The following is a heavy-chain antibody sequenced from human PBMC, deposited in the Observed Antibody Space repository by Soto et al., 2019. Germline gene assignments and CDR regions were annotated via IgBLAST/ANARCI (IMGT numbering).Heavy chain of an antibody. D-gene: IGHD4-4*01. V-gene: IGHV3-21*01. J-gene: IGHJ6*02. CDR1: GFTFSSYS. CDR2: ISVIGDYT. CDR3: ARDSKNRQDGMDV. Sequence: GGSLRLSCEGSGFTFSSYSINCVRQAPGKGLEWVSSISVIGDYTFYADSVKGRFTISRDNAKNSLILQMDSLRAEDTAVYFCARDSKNRQDGMDVWGQGTTVTVSS.